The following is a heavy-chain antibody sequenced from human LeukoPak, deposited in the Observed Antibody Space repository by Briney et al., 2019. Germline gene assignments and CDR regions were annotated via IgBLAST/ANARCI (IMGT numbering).Heavy chain of an antibody. V-gene: IGHV4-59*01. CDR2: IYYSGST. D-gene: IGHD6-13*01. Sequence: SETLSLTCTVSGGSISPYYWSWIRQPPGKGLEWIGYIYYSGSTNYNPSLKSRVTISVDTSKNQFSLKLRSVTAADTAVYYCARTTEAHSWRTRYYDYYMDVWGKGTTVTVSS. J-gene: IGHJ6*03. CDR3: ARTTEAHSWRTRYYDYYMDV. CDR1: GGSISPYY.